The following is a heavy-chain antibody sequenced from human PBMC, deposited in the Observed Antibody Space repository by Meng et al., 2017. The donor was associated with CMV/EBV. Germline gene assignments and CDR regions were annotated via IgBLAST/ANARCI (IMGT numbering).Heavy chain of an antibody. D-gene: IGHD3-3*01. CDR2: INHSGST. CDR1: GGSFSGYY. J-gene: IGHJ6*02. Sequence: GSLRLSCAVYGGSFSGYYWSWIRQPPGKGLEWIGEINHSGSTNYNPSLKSRVTISVDTSKNQLSLKLSSVTAADTAVYYCARGHYWSGYSYYYYGMDVWGQGTTVTVSS. V-gene: IGHV4-34*01. CDR3: ARGHYWSGYSYYYYGMDV.